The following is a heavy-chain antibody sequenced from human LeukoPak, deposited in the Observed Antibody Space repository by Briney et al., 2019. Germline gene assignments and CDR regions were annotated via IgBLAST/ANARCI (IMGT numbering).Heavy chain of an antibody. Sequence: ASVKVSCKASGYTFTGYYMHWVRQAPGQGLEWMGWINAGNGNTKYSLKFQGRVTITRDTSASTAYMELSSLRSEDTAVYYCASRYCSSTSCYRYYYYGMDVWGQGTTVTVSS. D-gene: IGHD2-2*02. J-gene: IGHJ6*02. CDR3: ASRYCSSTSCYRYYYYGMDV. V-gene: IGHV1-3*01. CDR2: INAGNGNT. CDR1: GYTFTGYY.